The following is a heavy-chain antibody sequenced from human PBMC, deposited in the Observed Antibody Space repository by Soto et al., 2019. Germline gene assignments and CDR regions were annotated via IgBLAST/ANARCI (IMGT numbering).Heavy chain of an antibody. CDR1: GFTFSGSA. D-gene: IGHD2-2*01. J-gene: IGHJ4*02. CDR3: TRLSGDCSSATCLSLDY. Sequence: EVQLVESGGGLVQPGGSLKLSCAASGFTFSGSAMDWVRQASGKGLEWVGRVRSKANGYATAYAASVKGRFTISRDDSKSTAYLQMNNLKTEDTAVYYCTRLSGDCSSATCLSLDYWGQGTLVTVSS. V-gene: IGHV3-73*02. CDR2: VRSKANGYAT.